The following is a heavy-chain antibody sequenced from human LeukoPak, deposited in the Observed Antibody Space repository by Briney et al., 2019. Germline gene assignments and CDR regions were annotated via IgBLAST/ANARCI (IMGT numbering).Heavy chain of an antibody. V-gene: IGHV4-34*01. D-gene: IGHD4-17*01. CDR2: IKHSGST. J-gene: IGHJ4*02. CDR3: ARGRTTVTFDY. CDR1: GGSFSGYY. Sequence: SETLSLTCAVYGGSFSGYYWSWIRQPPGKGLEWIGEIKHSGSTNYNPSLKSRVTISVDTSKNQFSLKLSSVTAADTAVYYCARGRTTVTFDYWGQGTLVTVSS.